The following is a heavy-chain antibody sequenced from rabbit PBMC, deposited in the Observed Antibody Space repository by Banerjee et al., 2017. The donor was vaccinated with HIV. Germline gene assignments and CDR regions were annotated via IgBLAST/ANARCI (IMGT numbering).Heavy chain of an antibody. D-gene: IGHD4-1*01. V-gene: IGHV1S47*01. J-gene: IGHJ4*01. CDR1: GFDLSSYA. CDR3: VRVNSGLNL. Sequence: EETGGGLVQPGGSLTLSCKASGFDLSSYAMNWVRQAPGKGLEWIGCIDLFFGSTYYATWVNGRFTISSHNAQNTLYLQLNSLTAADTATYFCVRVNSGLNLWGPGTLVTVS. CDR2: IDLFFGST.